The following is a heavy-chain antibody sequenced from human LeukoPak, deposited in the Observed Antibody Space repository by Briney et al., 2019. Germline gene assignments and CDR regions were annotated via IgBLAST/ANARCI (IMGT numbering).Heavy chain of an antibody. J-gene: IGHJ4*02. Sequence: ASVKVSCKASGGTFSSYAISWVRQAPGQGLEWMGGIIPIFGTANYAQKFQGRVTITADESTSTAYMELSSLRSEDTAVYYCAIEGPIVVVPAARIHYWGQGTLVTVSS. CDR3: AIEGPIVVVPAARIHY. CDR1: GGTFSSYA. D-gene: IGHD2-2*01. V-gene: IGHV1-69*13. CDR2: IIPIFGTA.